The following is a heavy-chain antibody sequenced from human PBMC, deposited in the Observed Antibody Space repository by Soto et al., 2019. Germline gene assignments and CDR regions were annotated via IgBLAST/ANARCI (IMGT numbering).Heavy chain of an antibody. V-gene: IGHV5-51*01. Sequence: RGESLKISCKGSGYSFTSYWIGWVRQMPGKGLEWMGIIYPGDSDTRYSPSFQGQVTISADKSISTAYLQWSSLKASDTAMYYCARHVNWRYYGSGSSLGLDNWFDPWGQGTLVTVSS. CDR2: IYPGDSDT. CDR1: GYSFTSYW. D-gene: IGHD3-10*01. CDR3: ARHVNWRYYGSGSSLGLDNWFDP. J-gene: IGHJ5*02.